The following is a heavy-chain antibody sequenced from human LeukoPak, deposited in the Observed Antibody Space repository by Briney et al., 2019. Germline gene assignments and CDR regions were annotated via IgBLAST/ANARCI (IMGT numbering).Heavy chain of an antibody. Sequence: KSSETLSLTCAVSGGSISSSNWWSWVRQPPGKGLEWIGEIYHSGSTNYNPSLKSRVTISVDKSKNQFSLKLSSVTAADTAVYYCARGSHGTWYYDSSGSRGYFDYWGQGTLVTVSS. CDR3: ARGSHGTWYYDSSGSRGYFDY. J-gene: IGHJ4*02. CDR1: GGSISSSNW. D-gene: IGHD3-22*01. V-gene: IGHV4-4*02. CDR2: IYHSGST.